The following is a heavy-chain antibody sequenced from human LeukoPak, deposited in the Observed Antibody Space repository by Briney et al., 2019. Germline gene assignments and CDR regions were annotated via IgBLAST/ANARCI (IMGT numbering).Heavy chain of an antibody. CDR3: ARVPRSSSYSYGYGWGYYFDY. V-gene: IGHV4-34*01. D-gene: IGHD5-18*01. CDR2: INHSGST. J-gene: IGHJ4*02. Sequence: SETLSLTCAVYGGSFSGYYWSWIRQPPGKGLEWIGEINHSGSTNYNPSLKSRVTISVDTSKNQFSLKLSSVTAADTAVYYCARVPRSSSYSYGYGWGYYFDYWGQGTLVTVSS. CDR1: GGSFSGYY.